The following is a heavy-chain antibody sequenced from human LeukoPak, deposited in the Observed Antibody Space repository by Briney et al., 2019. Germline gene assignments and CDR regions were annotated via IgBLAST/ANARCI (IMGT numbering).Heavy chain of an antibody. D-gene: IGHD3-10*01. J-gene: IGHJ6*04. V-gene: IGHV4-4*02. CDR2: IYHNGST. CDR1: VGSISSSNC. CDR3: ARADGSEEDYYYGMEV. Sequence: SGTPSLTCALSVGSISSSNCWSRVRQPPGKGLEWHGEIYHNGSTNYNPSHKRLVTISVDKPMYQFSLKLRAVNAADKDVYYCARADGSEEDYYYGMEVWAKGTTVSVPS.